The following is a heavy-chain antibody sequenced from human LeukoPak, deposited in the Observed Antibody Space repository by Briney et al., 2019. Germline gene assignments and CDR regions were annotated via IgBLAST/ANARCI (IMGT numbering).Heavy chain of an antibody. CDR2: IIPISGTA. D-gene: IGHD2-2*01. V-gene: IGHV1-69*05. Sequence: ASVKVSCKASGGTFSSYAISWVRQAPGQGLEWMGGIIPISGTANYAQKFQGRVTITTDESTSTAYMELSSLRSEDTAVYYCARGVVPAAISQNWFDPWGQGTLVTVSS. CDR3: ARGVVPAAISQNWFDP. CDR1: GGTFSSYA. J-gene: IGHJ5*02.